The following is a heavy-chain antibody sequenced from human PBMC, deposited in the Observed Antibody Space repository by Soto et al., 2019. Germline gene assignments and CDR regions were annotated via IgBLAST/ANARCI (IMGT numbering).Heavy chain of an antibody. J-gene: IGHJ4*02. Sequence: PSLTCAVSGGSISSSNWWSWVRQPPGKGLEWIGEIYHSGSTNYNPSLKSRVTISVDKSKNQFSLKLSSVTAADTAVYYCARVGGYYGSGSYPLVDYWGQGTLVTVSS. CDR2: IYHSGST. D-gene: IGHD3-10*01. CDR3: ARVGGYYGSGSYPLVDY. CDR1: GGSISSSNW. V-gene: IGHV4-4*02.